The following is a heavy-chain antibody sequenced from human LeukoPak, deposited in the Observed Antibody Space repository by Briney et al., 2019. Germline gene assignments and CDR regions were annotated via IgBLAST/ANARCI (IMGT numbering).Heavy chain of an antibody. Sequence: RGSLRLSCAASGFTFDDYAMHWVRQPPGKGLEWISLVRRDDGRTFYAGSVRGRFTISRDNRKNSLFLQMSSLRPEDTAFYYCVKGGEDAAMAPNSWGRGTLVIVSS. V-gene: IGHV3-43D*04. CDR1: GFTFDDYA. D-gene: IGHD3-16*01. CDR3: VKGGEDAAMAPNS. CDR2: VRRDDGRT. J-gene: IGHJ4*02.